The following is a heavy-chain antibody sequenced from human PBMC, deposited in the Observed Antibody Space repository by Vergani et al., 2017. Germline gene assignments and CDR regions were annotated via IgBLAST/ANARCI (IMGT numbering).Heavy chain of an antibody. CDR3: AGVRSAVRDAFDI. Sequence: QVQLVQSGAEVKKPGSSVKVSCKASGGTFSSYAIGWVRQAPGQGLEWMGGIIPIFGTANYAQKFQGRVTITADESTRTAYMELSSLRSEDTAVYYCAGVRSAVRDAFDIWGQGTMVTVSS. V-gene: IGHV1-69*01. J-gene: IGHJ3*02. D-gene: IGHD4-17*01. CDR1: GGTFSSYA. CDR2: IIPIFGTA.